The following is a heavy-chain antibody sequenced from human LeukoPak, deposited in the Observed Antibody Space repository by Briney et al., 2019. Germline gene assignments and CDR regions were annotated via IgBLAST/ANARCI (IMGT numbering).Heavy chain of an antibody. CDR2: ISWDSGSS. CDR1: GFNLDDYA. J-gene: IGHJ3*02. V-gene: IGHV3-9*01. CDR3: VKDLRLDLHLDTFHI. D-gene: IGHD1-1*01. Sequence: GGSLRLSCAASGFNLDDYAMHWVRQAPGKGLEWVSSISWDSGSSVYVDSVKGRFTISRDNAKNSLHLQMDSLTPEDSALYYCVKDLRLDLHLDTFHIWGRGTRVTVSS.